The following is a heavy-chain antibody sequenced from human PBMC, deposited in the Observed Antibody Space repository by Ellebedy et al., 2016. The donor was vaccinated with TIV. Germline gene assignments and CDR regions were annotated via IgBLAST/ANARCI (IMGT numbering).Heavy chain of an antibody. J-gene: IGHJ3*02. CDR2: ISSSSRTI. Sequence: GESLKISXAASGFTFIIYSLNWVRQAPGKGLEWVSYISSSSRTIYYADSVKGRFTISRDNAKNSLYLQMNSLRAEDTAVYYCAAAAGAGDDAFEIWGQGTMVTVSS. CDR1: GFTFIIYS. D-gene: IGHD6-13*01. V-gene: IGHV3-48*01. CDR3: AAAAGAGDDAFEI.